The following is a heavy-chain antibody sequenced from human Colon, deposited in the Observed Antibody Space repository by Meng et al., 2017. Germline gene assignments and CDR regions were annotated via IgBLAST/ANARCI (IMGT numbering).Heavy chain of an antibody. J-gene: IGHJ4*02. V-gene: IGHV4-59*08. CDR3: ARHQNGGTYPLDY. CDR1: GGSISTYY. CDR2: NYYSGST. Sequence: GPLQESGPGLVKPSETLSLTFAVSGGSISTYYWSWIRQPPGKGLEWIGNNYYSGSTNYNPSLASRVTISVDSSKNQFSLKLSSVTAADTAVYYCARHQNGGTYPLDYWGQGTLVTVSS. D-gene: IGHD3-16*02.